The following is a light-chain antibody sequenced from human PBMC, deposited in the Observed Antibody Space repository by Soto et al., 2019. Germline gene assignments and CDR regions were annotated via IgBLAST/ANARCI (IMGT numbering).Light chain of an antibody. J-gene: IGLJ2*01. CDR2: EVS. V-gene: IGLV2-8*01. Sequence: QSALTQPPSASGSPGQSVTISCTGTSRDVGGYSYVSWYQQHPGKAPKLMISEVSKRPSGVPDSFSGSKSGNTASLTVSGLQAEDEADYYCSSFAGNNNLVFGGGTKVTVL. CDR3: SSFAGNNNLV. CDR1: SRDVGGYSY.